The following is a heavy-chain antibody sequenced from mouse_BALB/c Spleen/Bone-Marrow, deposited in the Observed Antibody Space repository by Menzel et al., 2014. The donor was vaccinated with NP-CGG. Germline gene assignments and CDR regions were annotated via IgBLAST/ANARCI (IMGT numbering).Heavy chain of an antibody. CDR3: VRSDWDGGSYFDY. V-gene: IGHV1-12*01. D-gene: IGHD4-1*01. CDR2: IYPGNGDT. J-gene: IGHJ2*01. CDR1: GYIFINYN. Sequence: LQQSGAELTKPGASVKMSCKASGYIFINYNMHWVKQTPGQGLEWIGTIYPGNGDTSYNQKFKGKASLTADKSSSTAYMQLSSLTSEDSAVYYCVRSDWDGGSYFDYWGQGTTLTVSS.